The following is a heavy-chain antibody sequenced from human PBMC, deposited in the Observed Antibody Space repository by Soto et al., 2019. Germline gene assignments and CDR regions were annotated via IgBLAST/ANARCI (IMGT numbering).Heavy chain of an antibody. J-gene: IGHJ4*02. D-gene: IGHD3-22*01. CDR3: TRHEGHYYDSHSLDN. CDR2: IRSRGNIFAT. Sequence: EVQLMESGGSLVQPGGSLKLSCAGSGFIFSGSSIAWVRQASGKGLEWVGRIRSRGNIFATAYAPSVKGRFTISKDDSKNMVYMQMNGLKTEDTAIYYCTRHEGHYYDSHSLDNWGQGILVTVSS. CDR1: GFIFSGSS. V-gene: IGHV3-73*02.